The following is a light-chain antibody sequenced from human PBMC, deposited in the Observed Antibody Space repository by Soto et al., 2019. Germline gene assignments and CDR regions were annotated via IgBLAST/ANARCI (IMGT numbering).Light chain of an antibody. Sequence: QSALTQPASVSGSPGQSIAISCTGTSSDVGGYNFVSWYQQHPGEANKLINHEVTNRPSGVSDRFSGSKSGNTASLTISGLQAADEADYFCSSYTSSMTNVFGSGTKVTVL. CDR3: SSYTSSMTNV. CDR1: SSDVGGYNF. J-gene: IGLJ1*01. CDR2: EVT. V-gene: IGLV2-14*01.